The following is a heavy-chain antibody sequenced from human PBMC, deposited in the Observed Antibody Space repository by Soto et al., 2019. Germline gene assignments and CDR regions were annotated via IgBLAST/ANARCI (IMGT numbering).Heavy chain of an antibody. V-gene: IGHV4-59*12. CDR3: ARDGYYDILTGRLYGMDV. Sequence: PSETLSLTCTVSGGSISSYYWSWIRQPPGKGLEWIGYVHDSWGSHYNPSLKSRVAISLDTSKSQFSLKLTSVTATDTAVYYCARDGYYDILTGRLYGMDVWGQGTTVTVSS. D-gene: IGHD3-9*01. CDR2: VHDSWGS. CDR1: GGSISSYY. J-gene: IGHJ6*02.